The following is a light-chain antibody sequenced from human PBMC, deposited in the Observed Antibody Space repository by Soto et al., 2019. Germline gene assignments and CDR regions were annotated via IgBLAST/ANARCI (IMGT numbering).Light chain of an antibody. Sequence: IVLTQSPATLSLSPGERATLSCRASQSVSSYLAWYQQKPGQAPRLLIYDASNRATGIPARFSGSGSGTDFTLTISSLQPEDFATYYCQQLESYPSTFGGGTKVDIK. CDR1: QSVSSY. CDR2: DAS. V-gene: IGKV3-11*01. CDR3: QQLESYPST. J-gene: IGKJ4*01.